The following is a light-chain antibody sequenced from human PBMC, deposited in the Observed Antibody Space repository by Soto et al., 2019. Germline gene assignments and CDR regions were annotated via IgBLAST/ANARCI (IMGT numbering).Light chain of an antibody. CDR2: YDS. J-gene: IGLJ2*01. CDR1: NIGSKS. CDR3: QVWDSSSDHVV. Sequence: SYELTQPPSVSVAPGKTARITCGGNNIGSKSVHWYQQKPGQAPVLVIYYDSDRPSGIPERFSGSNSGNTATLTISRVEAGDWADYYCQVWDSSSDHVVFGGGTKVTVL. V-gene: IGLV3-21*04.